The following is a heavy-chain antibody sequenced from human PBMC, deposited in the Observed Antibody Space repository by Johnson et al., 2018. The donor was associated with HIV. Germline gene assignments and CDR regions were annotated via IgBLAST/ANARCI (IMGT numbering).Heavy chain of an antibody. CDR3: AKVTPYSSSSSAFDI. CDR1: GFTFSSYG. Sequence: QVQLVESGGGVVQPGRSLRLSCAASGFTFSSYGMHWVRQAPGTGLEWVAVIWYDGSNKYYAYSVKGRFTISRDNSKNTLYLQMNSLGAEDTALYYCAKVTPYSSSSSAFDIWGQGTMVTVSS. CDR2: IWYDGSNK. J-gene: IGHJ3*02. V-gene: IGHV3-33*06. D-gene: IGHD6-6*01.